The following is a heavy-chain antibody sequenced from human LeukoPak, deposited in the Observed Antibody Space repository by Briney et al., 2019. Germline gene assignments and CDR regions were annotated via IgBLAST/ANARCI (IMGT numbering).Heavy chain of an antibody. V-gene: IGHV3-23*01. CDR3: AKVRFLEWLLPDY. J-gene: IGHJ4*02. D-gene: IGHD3-3*01. CDR1: GFTFSSYA. Sequence: GGSLRLSCAASGFTFSSYAMSWVRQAPGKGLEWVSAISGSGGSTYYADSVKGRLTISRDNSKNTLYLQMNSLRAEDTAVYYCAKVRFLEWLLPDYWGQGTLVTVSS. CDR2: ISGSGGST.